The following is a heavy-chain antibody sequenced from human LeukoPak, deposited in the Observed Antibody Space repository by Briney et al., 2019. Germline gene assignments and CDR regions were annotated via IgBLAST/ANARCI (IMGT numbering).Heavy chain of an antibody. CDR3: ARRRERGASDAFAF. D-gene: IGHD3-16*01. Sequence: GGSLRLSCAASGFTFSSFWMYWVRHAPGKGLVWVSRINSDGGSTTYADSVKGRFTISRDNAKNTVYLQMNSLRAEDTAVYYCARRRERGASDAFAFWGQGTMVTASS. J-gene: IGHJ3*01. CDR2: INSDGGST. V-gene: IGHV3-74*01. CDR1: GFTFSSFW.